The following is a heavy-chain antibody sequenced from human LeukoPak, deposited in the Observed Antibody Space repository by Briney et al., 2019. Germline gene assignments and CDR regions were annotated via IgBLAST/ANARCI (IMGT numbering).Heavy chain of an antibody. J-gene: IGHJ4*02. D-gene: IGHD4-17*01. CDR3: ARTPLYGDEG. V-gene: IGHV4-39*01. CDR2: IYYSGGT. CDR1: GGSISSTRYY. Sequence: PSETLSLTCSVSGGSISSTRYYWGWIRQPPGKGLEWIGSIYYSGGTYYNPSLKSRVTISVDTSNNQFSLKLRSVTAADTAVYYCARTPLYGDEGWGQGTLVTVSS.